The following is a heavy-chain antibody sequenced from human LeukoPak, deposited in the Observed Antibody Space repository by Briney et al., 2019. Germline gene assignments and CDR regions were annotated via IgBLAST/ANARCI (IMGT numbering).Heavy chain of an antibody. V-gene: IGHV3-64*01. D-gene: IGHD2-2*01. CDR1: GFPSSSYA. J-gene: IGHJ4*02. CDR3: ARSSIVVVSILDY. Sequence: PGGSLRLSCAASGFPSSSYAMHWVRQAPGKGLEYVSAISSNGGSTSYANSVKGRFTISRDNSKNTLYLQMGSLRAEDMAVYYCARSSIVVVSILDYWGQGTLVTVSS. CDR2: ISSNGGST.